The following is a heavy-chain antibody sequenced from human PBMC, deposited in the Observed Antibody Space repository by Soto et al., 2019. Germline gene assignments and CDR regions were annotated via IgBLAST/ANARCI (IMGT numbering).Heavy chain of an antibody. Sequence: SETLSLTCTVSGGSISSGGYYWSWIRQHPGKGLEWIGYIYYSGSTYYNPSLKSRVTISVDTSKNQFSLKLSSVTAADTAVYYCAKAPIVRGVTWFDPWGQGTLVTVSS. D-gene: IGHD3-10*01. CDR1: GGSISSGGYY. J-gene: IGHJ5*02. CDR3: AKAPIVRGVTWFDP. CDR2: IYYSGST. V-gene: IGHV4-31*03.